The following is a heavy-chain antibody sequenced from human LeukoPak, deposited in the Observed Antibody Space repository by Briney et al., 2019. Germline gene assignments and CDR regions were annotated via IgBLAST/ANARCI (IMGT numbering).Heavy chain of an antibody. J-gene: IGHJ4*02. V-gene: IGHV3-21*01. CDR3: ARGVGATTHYFDF. Sequence: GGSLRLSCATSGFTFGDYPMTWVRRAPGKGLEWVSSISSNSDYIYYADSVKGRFTISRDNAKNSLYLQMTSLRAEDTAVYYCARGVGATTHYFDFWGQGALVTVSS. CDR1: GFTFGDYP. D-gene: IGHD1-26*01. CDR2: ISSNSDYI.